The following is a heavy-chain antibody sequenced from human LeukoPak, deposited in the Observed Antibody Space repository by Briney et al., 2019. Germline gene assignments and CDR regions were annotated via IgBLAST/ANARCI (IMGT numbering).Heavy chain of an antibody. CDR3: ARADIVVVPAAKNYGMDV. CDR1: GGSFSGYY. J-gene: IGHJ6*04. D-gene: IGHD2-2*01. V-gene: IGHV4-34*01. CDR2: INHSGST. Sequence: SEALSLTCAVYGGSFSGYYWGWIRQPPGKGLEWIGEINHSGSTNYNPSLKSRVTISVDTSKNQFSLKLSSVTAADTAVYYCARADIVVVPAAKNYGMDVWGKGTTVTVSS.